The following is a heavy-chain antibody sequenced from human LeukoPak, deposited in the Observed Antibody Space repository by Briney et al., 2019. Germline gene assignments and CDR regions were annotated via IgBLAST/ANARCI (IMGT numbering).Heavy chain of an antibody. V-gene: IGHV3-23*01. CDR1: GFTFRNYA. CDR3: AKDPYYDFWSGYYFFDY. J-gene: IGHJ4*02. Sequence: GGSLRLSCAASGFTFRNYAVSWVRQAPGKGLEWVPGISGSGDFTYYADSVKGRFTIFRDNSKNTLYLEMNSLRAEDTAVYYCAKDPYYDFWSGYYFFDYWGQGTLVTVSS. CDR2: ISGSGDFT. D-gene: IGHD3-3*01.